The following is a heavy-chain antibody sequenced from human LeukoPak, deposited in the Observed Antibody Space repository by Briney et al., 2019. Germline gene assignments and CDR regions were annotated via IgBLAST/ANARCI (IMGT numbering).Heavy chain of an antibody. Sequence: GGSLRLSCAASGFTFSSYAMSWVRQAPGKGLEWVSAISGSGGSTYYADSVKGRFTISRDNSENTLYLQMNSLRAEDTAVYYCAKDRPYCSGGSCYKMDYFDYWGQGTLVTVSS. J-gene: IGHJ4*02. V-gene: IGHV3-23*01. D-gene: IGHD2-15*01. CDR2: ISGSGGST. CDR3: AKDRPYCSGGSCYKMDYFDY. CDR1: GFTFSSYA.